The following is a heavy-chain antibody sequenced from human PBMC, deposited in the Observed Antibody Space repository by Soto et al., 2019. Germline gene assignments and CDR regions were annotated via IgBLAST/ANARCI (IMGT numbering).Heavy chain of an antibody. D-gene: IGHD2-21*01. CDR2: ISSSSSTI. V-gene: IGHV3-48*02. Sequence: EVQLVESGGGLVQPGGSLRLSCAASGFTFSSYSMHWIRQAPGKGLEWVSYISSSSSTIYYADSVKGRFTISRDNAKNTLYLQMNSLRDEDTAVYYCARMLLGPPPGAFDIWGQGTMVTVSS. J-gene: IGHJ3*02. CDR1: GFTFSSYS. CDR3: ARMLLGPPPGAFDI.